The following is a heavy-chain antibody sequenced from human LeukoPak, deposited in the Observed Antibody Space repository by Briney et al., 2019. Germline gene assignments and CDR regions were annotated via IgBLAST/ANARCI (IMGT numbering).Heavy chain of an antibody. V-gene: IGHV4-61*02. D-gene: IGHD6-19*01. CDR2: IYTSGGT. CDR3: ARAVAGRGDFDY. CDR1: GGSISSGSYY. J-gene: IGHJ4*02. Sequence: SQTLSLTCTVSGGSISSGSYYWSWIRQPAGKGLEWIGRIYTSGGTNYNPSLKSRVTISVDTSKNQFSLKLSSVTAADTAVYYCARAVAGRGDFDYWGQGTLVTVSS.